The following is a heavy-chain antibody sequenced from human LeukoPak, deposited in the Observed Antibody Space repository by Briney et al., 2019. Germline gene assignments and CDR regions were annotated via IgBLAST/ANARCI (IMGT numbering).Heavy chain of an antibody. Sequence: GGSLRLSCAASGFTFSSYGMHWVRQAPGKGLEWVAFIRYDGSNKYYADSVKGRFTISRDNSKNTLYLQMNSLRAEDTAVYYCARGEDGHYYYYMDVWGKGTTVTVSS. CDR2: IRYDGSNK. J-gene: IGHJ6*03. CDR1: GFTFSSYG. V-gene: IGHV3-30*02. D-gene: IGHD1-26*01. CDR3: ARGEDGHYYYYMDV.